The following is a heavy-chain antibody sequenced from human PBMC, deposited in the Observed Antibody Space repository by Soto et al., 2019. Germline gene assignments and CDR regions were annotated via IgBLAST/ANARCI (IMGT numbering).Heavy chain of an antibody. CDR1: GFNLSNYG. CDR2: IWYDGSST. Sequence: QVQLVESGGGVVQPGRSLRLSCAASGFNLSNYGMHWVRQAPGQGLEWVSGIWYDGSSTYYAESAKGRFTISRDISKNTLYLQMNSLRVEDAAVYYCARDHASGKYYFEDWGQGTLVTVS. J-gene: IGHJ4*02. D-gene: IGHD6-19*01. V-gene: IGHV3-33*01. CDR3: ARDHASGKYYFED.